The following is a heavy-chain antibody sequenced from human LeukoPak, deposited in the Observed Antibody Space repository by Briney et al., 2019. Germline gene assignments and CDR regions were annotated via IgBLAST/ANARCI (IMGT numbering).Heavy chain of an antibody. D-gene: IGHD2-2*01. V-gene: IGHV1-69*13. Sequence: GASVKVSCKASGGTFSSYAISWVGQAPGQGLEWMGGIIPIFGTANYAQKFQGRVTITADESTSTAYMELSSLRSEDTAVYYCARGLRYCSSTSCYLNIWGQGTMVTVSS. CDR3: ARGLRYCSSTSCYLNI. J-gene: IGHJ3*02. CDR1: GGTFSSYA. CDR2: IIPIFGTA.